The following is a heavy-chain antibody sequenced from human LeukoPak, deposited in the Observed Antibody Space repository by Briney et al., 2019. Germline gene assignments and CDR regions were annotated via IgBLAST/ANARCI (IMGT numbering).Heavy chain of an antibody. Sequence: RASVKVSCKASGYTFTSYGISWVRQAPGQGLEWMGWISAYNGNTNYAQKLQGRVTMTRNTSVSTAYMELSSLRSEDTAVYYCARERFDPWGQGTLVTVSS. CDR1: GYTFTSYG. CDR2: ISAYNGNT. CDR3: ARERFDP. J-gene: IGHJ5*02. V-gene: IGHV1-18*01.